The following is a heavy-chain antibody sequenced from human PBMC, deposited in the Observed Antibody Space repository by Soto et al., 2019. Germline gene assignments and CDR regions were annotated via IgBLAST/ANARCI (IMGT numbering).Heavy chain of an antibody. Sequence: SETLSLTCAVYGGSFSGYYWSWIRQPPGKGLEWIGEINHSGSTNYNPSLKSRVTISVDTSKNQFSLKLSSVTAADTAVYYCASAWLRLGYYYYYGMDVWGQGTTVTVSS. D-gene: IGHD5-12*01. V-gene: IGHV4-34*01. CDR1: GGSFSGYY. CDR2: INHSGST. CDR3: ASAWLRLGYYYYYGMDV. J-gene: IGHJ6*02.